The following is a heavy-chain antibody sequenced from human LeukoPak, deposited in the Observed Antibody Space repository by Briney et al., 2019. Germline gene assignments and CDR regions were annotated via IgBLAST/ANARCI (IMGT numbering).Heavy chain of an antibody. V-gene: IGHV4-38-2*01. CDR1: GYSISSGYD. D-gene: IGHD6-6*01. CDR2: IYHSGST. J-gene: IGHJ4*02. Sequence: SETLSLTCAVSGYSISSGYDWGWIRQPPGKGLEWIGSIYHSGSTYYNPSLKSRVTISVDTSKNQFSLKLSSVTAADTAVYYCARRAEYSSSLDWGQGTLVTVSS. CDR3: ARRAEYSSSLD.